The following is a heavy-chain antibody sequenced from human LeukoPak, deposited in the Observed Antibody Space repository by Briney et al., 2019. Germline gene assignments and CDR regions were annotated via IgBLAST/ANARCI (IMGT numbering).Heavy chain of an antibody. V-gene: IGHV4-59*11. D-gene: IGHD3-10*01. CDR2: IYYSGST. CDR3: ARVGGYGSGSYEAFDI. Sequence: SETPSLTCTVSGYSISSHDWSWIRQPPGTGLEWIGYIYYSGSTNYNPSLKSRVTISIDTSKNQFSLRLSSVTAADTAVYYCARVGGYGSGSYEAFDIWGQGTMVTVSS. J-gene: IGHJ3*02. CDR1: GYSISSHD.